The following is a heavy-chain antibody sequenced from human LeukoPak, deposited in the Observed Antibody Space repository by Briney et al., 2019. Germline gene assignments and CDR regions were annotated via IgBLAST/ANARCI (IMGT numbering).Heavy chain of an antibody. Sequence: PGGSLRLSCAASGFTFSSYGMHWVRQAPGKGLEWVAVIWYDGSNKYYADSVKGRFTISRDNSKNTLYLQMNSRRAEDTAVYYCARAGIAAAGYFDYWGQGTLVTVSS. CDR2: IWYDGSNK. V-gene: IGHV3-33*01. D-gene: IGHD6-13*01. J-gene: IGHJ4*02. CDR3: ARAGIAAAGYFDY. CDR1: GFTFSSYG.